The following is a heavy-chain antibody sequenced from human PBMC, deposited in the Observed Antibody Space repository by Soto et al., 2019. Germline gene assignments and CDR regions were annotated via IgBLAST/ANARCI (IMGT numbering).Heavy chain of an antibody. CDR2: IITMFGTS. Sequence: GASVKVSCKASGGTFNMYAISWVRQAPEQGLEWMGGIITMFGTSNYAQKFQGRVTVTADESTSTAYMELSSLRSEDTAVDYCARGWTYANLTAYSYWGQGPLVTVSS. V-gene: IGHV1-69*13. CDR1: GGTFNMYA. D-gene: IGHD3-9*01. CDR3: ARGWTYANLTAYSY. J-gene: IGHJ4*02.